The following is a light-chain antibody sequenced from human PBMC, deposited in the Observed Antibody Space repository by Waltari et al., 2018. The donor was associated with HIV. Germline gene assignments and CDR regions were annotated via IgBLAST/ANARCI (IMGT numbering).Light chain of an antibody. CDR1: NDDIGSYIY. CDR2: DVS. Sequence: PGQSITISCTGTNDDIGSYIYVSWYQQHPGKAPKLLMYDVSSRPSGVSDRFSGSKSGHTASLTISGIQTEDDAHYYCTSYTSLTTVVFGGGTKLTVL. V-gene: IGLV2-14*03. CDR3: TSYTSLTTVV. J-gene: IGLJ2*01.